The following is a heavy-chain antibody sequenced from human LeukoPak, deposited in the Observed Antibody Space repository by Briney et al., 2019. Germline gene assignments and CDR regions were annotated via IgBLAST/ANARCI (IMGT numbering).Heavy chain of an antibody. Sequence: ASVTVSCKFTVYTLTELSIHWVRHAPGEGLESMGGFDPEDGETIYGQKFTGRVIMSEDTSTATAYMGLSRLRSEDTAVYYCATPGGVGLYFDRWGGGTLVTVSS. D-gene: IGHD3-16*01. CDR2: FDPEDGET. CDR3: ATPGGVGLYFDR. J-gene: IGHJ2*01. CDR1: VYTLTELS. V-gene: IGHV1-24*01.